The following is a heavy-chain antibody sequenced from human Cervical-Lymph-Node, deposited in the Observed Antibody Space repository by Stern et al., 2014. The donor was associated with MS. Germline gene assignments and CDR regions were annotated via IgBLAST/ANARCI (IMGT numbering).Heavy chain of an antibody. CDR2: IRNKGKNYAT. CDR1: GFAFSASV. J-gene: IGHJ3*02. Sequence: EVQVVESGGGLVQPGGSLKVSCAASGFAFSASVIHWVRQASGQGLEWVVRIRNKGKNYATSYAVSVKGRFTISRDDSKNSAYLHMHNLKVEDTAVYYCAPSSAIWGQGTMVTVSS. CDR3: APSSAI. V-gene: IGHV3-73*02.